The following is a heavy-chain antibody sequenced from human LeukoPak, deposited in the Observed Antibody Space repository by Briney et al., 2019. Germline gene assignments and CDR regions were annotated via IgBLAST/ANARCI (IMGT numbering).Heavy chain of an antibody. CDR1: GGSISSGGYY. CDR3: ASVITTIRNWFDT. Sequence: SETLSLTCTVSGGSISSGGYYWIWIRQHPGKGLEWIGYIYYSGSTYYNPSLKSRVTISVETSKNQFSLKLSYVTAADTAVYYCASVITTIRNWFDTWGQGTLVTVSS. CDR2: IYYSGST. D-gene: IGHD3-16*01. J-gene: IGHJ5*02. V-gene: IGHV4-31*03.